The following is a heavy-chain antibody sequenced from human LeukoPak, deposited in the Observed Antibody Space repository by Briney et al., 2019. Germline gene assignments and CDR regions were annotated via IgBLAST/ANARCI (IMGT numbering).Heavy chain of an antibody. Sequence: GESLKISCKGSGYSFSDYWIGWGRQMAGKGAEWMGIIYPDDSDTIYSPSFQGQVTISADKSITTAYLQWSSLKASATAIYYCARPLEMATITSLNYWGQGTLVTVSS. D-gene: IGHD5-24*01. V-gene: IGHV5-51*01. CDR3: ARPLEMATITSLNY. CDR2: IYPDDSDT. J-gene: IGHJ4*02. CDR1: GYSFSDYW.